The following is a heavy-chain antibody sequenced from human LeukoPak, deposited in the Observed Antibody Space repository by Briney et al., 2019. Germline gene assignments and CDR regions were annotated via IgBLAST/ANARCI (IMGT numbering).Heavy chain of an antibody. D-gene: IGHD4-17*01. CDR2: IKQDGSEK. CDR1: GFTFSSYW. Sequence: GGSLRLSCAASGFTFSSYWMSWVRQAPGKGLEWVANIKQDGSEKYYVDSVKGRFTISRDNAKNSLYLQMNSLRAEDTAVYYCARDYGDYEPGRHHYYYYYMDVWGKGTTVTVSS. CDR3: ARDYGDYEPGRHHYYYYYMDV. V-gene: IGHV3-7*01. J-gene: IGHJ6*03.